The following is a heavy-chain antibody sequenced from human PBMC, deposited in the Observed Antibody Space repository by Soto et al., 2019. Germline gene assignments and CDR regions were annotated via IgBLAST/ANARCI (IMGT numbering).Heavy chain of an antibody. J-gene: IGHJ4*02. D-gene: IGHD5-12*01. CDR3: AHWLDF. Sequence: GGSLRLSCAASGVTVSNNHTIWVRQTPGKGLEWVSVIFTSGNTYYADSVKGRFTISRDSSKNTVYLQMNTLRAEDTAVYYCAHWLDFWGQGTRVTVSS. CDR1: GVTVSNNH. CDR2: IFTSGNT. V-gene: IGHV3-53*01.